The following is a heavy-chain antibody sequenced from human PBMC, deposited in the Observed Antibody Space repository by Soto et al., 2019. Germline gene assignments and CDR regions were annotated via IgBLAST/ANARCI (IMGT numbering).Heavy chain of an antibody. J-gene: IGHJ6*02. CDR1: GGTFSSYA. CDR3: GIQLWSDYYYYCMDV. CDR2: IIPIFGTA. Sequence: SVNVSCKASGGTFSSYAISWVRQAPGQGLEWMGGIIPIFGTANYAQKFQGRVTITADESTSTAYMELSSLRSEDTAVYYCGIQLWSDYYYYCMDVCGQGTTVTVPS. V-gene: IGHV1-69*13. D-gene: IGHD5-18*01.